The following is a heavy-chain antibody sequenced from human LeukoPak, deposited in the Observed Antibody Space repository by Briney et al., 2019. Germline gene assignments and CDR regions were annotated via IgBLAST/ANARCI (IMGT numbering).Heavy chain of an antibody. CDR3: AGGTYCSSTSCPFDY. D-gene: IGHD2-2*01. V-gene: IGHV3-21*01. CDR1: GFTFSSYS. CDR2: ISSSSSYI. Sequence: WGSLRLSCAASGFTFSSYSMNWVRQPPGKGLEWVSSISSSSSYIYYADSVKGRFTISRDNAKTSLYLQMNSLRAEDTAVYYCAGGTYCSSTSCPFDYWGQGTLVTVSS. J-gene: IGHJ4*02.